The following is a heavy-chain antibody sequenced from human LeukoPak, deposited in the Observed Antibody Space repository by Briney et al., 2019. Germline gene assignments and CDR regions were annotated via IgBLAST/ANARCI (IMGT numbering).Heavy chain of an antibody. CDR2: MSSDGRKE. J-gene: IGHJ4*02. V-gene: IGHV3-30*15. CDR1: GLTFSSCA. D-gene: IGHD2-21*02. CDR3: SRDGDVTGETFDY. Sequence: GGSLRLSCAASGLTFSSCAMHWVRQAPGKGLEWVAVMSSDGRKEYYAPSVKGRFPISRDHSKSKLFLQMSSLRPEDTAVYYCSRDGDVTGETFDYWGQGTLVTVSS.